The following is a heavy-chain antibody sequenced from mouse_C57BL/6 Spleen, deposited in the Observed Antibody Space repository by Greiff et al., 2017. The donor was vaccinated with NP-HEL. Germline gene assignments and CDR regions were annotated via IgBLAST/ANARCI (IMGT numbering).Heavy chain of an antibody. Sequence: QVQLQQPGPELVRPGSSVKLSCKASGYTFTSYWMHWVKQRPIQGLEWIGNIDPSDSETNYNQKFKDKATLTVDKSSSTAYTQLSSLTSEDSAVYYCARWDYSNYRYFDVWGTGTTLTVSS. CDR2: IDPSDSET. D-gene: IGHD2-5*01. CDR3: ARWDYSNYRYFDV. V-gene: IGHV1-52*01. CDR1: GYTFTSYW. J-gene: IGHJ1*03.